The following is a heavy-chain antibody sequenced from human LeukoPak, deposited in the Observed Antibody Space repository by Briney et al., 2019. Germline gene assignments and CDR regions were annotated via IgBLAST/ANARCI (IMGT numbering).Heavy chain of an antibody. CDR3: ARDRPLSDAFDI. CDR2: IYSGGST. Sequence: GGSLRLSCAASGFTVSSNYMSWVRQAPGKGLGWVSVIYSGGSTYYADSVKGRFTISRDNAKNSLYLQMNSLRAEDTAVYYCARDRPLSDAFDIWGQGTMVTVSS. D-gene: IGHD6-6*01. V-gene: IGHV3-53*01. CDR1: GFTVSSNY. J-gene: IGHJ3*02.